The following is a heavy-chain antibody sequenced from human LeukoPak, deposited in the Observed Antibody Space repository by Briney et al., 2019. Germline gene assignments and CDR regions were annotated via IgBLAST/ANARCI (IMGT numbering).Heavy chain of an antibody. J-gene: IGHJ4*02. V-gene: IGHV3-7*01. CDR3: GRGGKVEQLVVAR. D-gene: IGHD6-13*01. CDR2: IKQDGSEK. CDR1: GFTFSNYW. Sequence: PGGSLRLSCAASGFTFSNYWMSWVRQAPGKGLEWVANIKQDGSEKYYVDFGNGRFTISRDNAKNIQYLNMNSLGAEDTAVYYCGRGGKVEQLVVARWGQGSLVTVSS.